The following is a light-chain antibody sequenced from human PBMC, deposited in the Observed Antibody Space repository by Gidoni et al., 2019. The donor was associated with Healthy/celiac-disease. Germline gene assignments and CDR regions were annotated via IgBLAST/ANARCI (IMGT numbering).Light chain of an antibody. CDR3: QQYDNLPLT. CDR2: DAS. CDR1: QDISNY. J-gene: IGKJ4*01. Sequence: DIQLTQSPSSLPASVGDRVTITCQASQDISNYLNWYQQKPGKAPKLLIYDASNLETGVPVRFSGSGSGTDFTFTISSLQPEDIATYYCQQYDNLPLTFGGGTKVEIK. V-gene: IGKV1-33*01.